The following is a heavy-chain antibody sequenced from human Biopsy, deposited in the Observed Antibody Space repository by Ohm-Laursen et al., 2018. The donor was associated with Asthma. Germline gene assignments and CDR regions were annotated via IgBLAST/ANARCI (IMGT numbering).Heavy chain of an antibody. J-gene: IGHJ6*02. CDR2: LIPVLGTP. V-gene: IGHV1-69*01. CDR3: ARGYSGPDRIVYYYSGLEV. CDR1: GDSFSNYA. Sequence: SSVKVSCKASGDSFSNYAISWVRQAPGQGLEWMGGLIPVLGTPGHAQMFEGRVTITADESTSTAYMELSSLSSEDTAVYYCARGYSGPDRIVYYYSGLEVWGQGTTVTVSS. D-gene: IGHD5-12*01.